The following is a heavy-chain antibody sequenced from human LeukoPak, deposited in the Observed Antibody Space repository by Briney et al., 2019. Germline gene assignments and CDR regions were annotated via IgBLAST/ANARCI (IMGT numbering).Heavy chain of an antibody. CDR3: ARHRERRGSYYGSGSSKNWFDP. Sequence: SETLSLTCAVYGGSFSGYYWSWIRQPPGKGLEWIGEINHSVSTNYNPSLKTRVTISVDTSKNQFSLKLSSVTAADRAVYYCARHRERRGSYYGSGSSKNWFDPWGQGTLVTVSS. CDR2: INHSVST. V-gene: IGHV4-34*01. CDR1: GGSFSGYY. J-gene: IGHJ5*02. D-gene: IGHD3-10*01.